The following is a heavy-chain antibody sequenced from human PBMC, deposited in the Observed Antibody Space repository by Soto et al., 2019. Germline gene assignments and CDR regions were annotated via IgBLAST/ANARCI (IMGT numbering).Heavy chain of an antibody. Sequence: QLQLQESGPGLVKPSETLSLTCSVSDDSINSDKYYWGWIRQPPGKGLEWIGSIYYRGNAYYNPSLQTRVTISLDKYRSKFSLKLNSVTAADSAVYFCARLEGLATISYYFDFWGPGALVTVSS. CDR2: IYYRGNA. CDR1: DDSINSDKYY. D-gene: IGHD3-9*01. V-gene: IGHV4-39*01. CDR3: ARLEGLATISYYFDF. J-gene: IGHJ4*02.